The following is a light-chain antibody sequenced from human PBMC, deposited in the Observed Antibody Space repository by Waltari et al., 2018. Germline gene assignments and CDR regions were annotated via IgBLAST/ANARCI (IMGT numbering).Light chain of an antibody. CDR2: KTS. Sequence: DIQMTQSPSTLSASVGDRVTITCRASQTVSTWLAWYQQKPGKAPKLLIYKTSILESGVPSRFSGSGSGTDFTLTISRLQTDDFATYYCQQSHSPPFTFGPGTKVDIK. J-gene: IGKJ3*01. CDR3: QQSHSPPFT. CDR1: QTVSTW. V-gene: IGKV1-5*03.